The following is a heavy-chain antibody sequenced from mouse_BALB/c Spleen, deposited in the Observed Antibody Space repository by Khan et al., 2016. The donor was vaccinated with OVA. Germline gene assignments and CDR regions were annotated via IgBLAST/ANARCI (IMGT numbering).Heavy chain of an antibody. D-gene: IGHD1-1*01. CDR3: ATIYFYGYYFDY. CDR2: ISGDSSTI. J-gene: IGHJ2*01. CDR1: GFTFSSYG. V-gene: IGHV5-17*02. Sequence: EVELVESGGGLVQPGGSRKLSCTASGFTFSSYGMHWVRQAPEKGLEWVAYISGDSSTIYYADTVKGRFTISRDNPKNTLFLQMTSLMSEDTARYYWATIYFYGYYFDYWGPGNTLQGSS.